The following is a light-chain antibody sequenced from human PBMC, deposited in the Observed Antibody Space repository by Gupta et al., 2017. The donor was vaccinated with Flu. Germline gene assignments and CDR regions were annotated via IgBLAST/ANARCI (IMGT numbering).Light chain of an antibody. Sequence: QSVLTQPPSVSGAPGQRLTISCTGSSSNIGAGYDVPWYQQLPGTAPKLLIYGNSNRPSGVPDRFSGSKSGTSASLAITGLQAEDEADYYCQSYDSSLSGSGVFGGGTKLTVL. J-gene: IGLJ2*01. CDR3: QSYDSSLSGSGV. V-gene: IGLV1-40*01. CDR2: GNS. CDR1: SSNIGAGYD.